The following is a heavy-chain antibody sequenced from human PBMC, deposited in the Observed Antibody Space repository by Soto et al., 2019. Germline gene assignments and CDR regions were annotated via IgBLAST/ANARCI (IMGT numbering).Heavy chain of an antibody. Sequence: SETLSLTCAVYGGSFSGYYWSWIRQPPGKGLEWIGEINHSGSTNYNPSLKSRVTISVDTTKNQFSLKLSSLTSADTAVYYCASTRIGGNRRKKNSDAFDIWGQGTMVTVSS. CDR2: INHSGST. V-gene: IGHV4-34*01. J-gene: IGHJ3*02. D-gene: IGHD2-15*01. CDR3: ASTRIGGNRRKKNSDAFDI. CDR1: GGSFSGYY.